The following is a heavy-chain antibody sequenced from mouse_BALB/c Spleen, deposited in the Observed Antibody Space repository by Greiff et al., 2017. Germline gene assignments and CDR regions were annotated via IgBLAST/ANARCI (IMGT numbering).Heavy chain of an antibody. CDR2: INPSYGYT. CDR1: GYTFTSYT. Sequence: QVQLQQSGAELARPGVSVKISCKASGYTFTSYTMHWVKQRPGQGLEWIGYINPSYGYTNYNQKFKDKATLTADKSSSTAYMQLSRLTSEDSAVYYCARTNSSSRRALVYWGQGTLVTVSA. CDR3: ARTNSSSRRALVY. V-gene: IGHV1-4*01. D-gene: IGHD1-1*01. J-gene: IGHJ4*01.